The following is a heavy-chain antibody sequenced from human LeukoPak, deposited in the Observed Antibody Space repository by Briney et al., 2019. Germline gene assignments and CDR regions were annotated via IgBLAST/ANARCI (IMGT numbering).Heavy chain of an antibody. J-gene: IGHJ6*02. CDR2: ISYDGSNK. Sequence: PGRSLRLSCAASGFTFSSYAMHWVRQAPGKGLEWVAVISYDGSNKYYADSVKGRFTISRDNSKNTLYLQMNSLRSEDTAVYYCARRNYYGSGSQTYYYYGMDVWGQGTTVTVSS. CDR3: ARRNYYGSGSQTYYYYGMDV. D-gene: IGHD3-10*01. V-gene: IGHV3-30-3*01. CDR1: GFTFSSYA.